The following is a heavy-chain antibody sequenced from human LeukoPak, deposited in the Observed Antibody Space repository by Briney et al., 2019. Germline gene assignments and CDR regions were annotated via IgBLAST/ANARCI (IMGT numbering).Heavy chain of an antibody. V-gene: IGHV3-23*01. D-gene: IGHD7-27*01. Sequence: GGSLRLSCLTSGFTLSTNAMSWVRQAPGKGLEWISGISGSGASTYYADSVKGRFTISRDDSRNTLYLQMNSLRGDDTAVYYCTRDPGWGRLDYWGQGALVTVSS. J-gene: IGHJ4*02. CDR2: ISGSGAST. CDR1: GFTLSTNA. CDR3: TRDPGWGRLDY.